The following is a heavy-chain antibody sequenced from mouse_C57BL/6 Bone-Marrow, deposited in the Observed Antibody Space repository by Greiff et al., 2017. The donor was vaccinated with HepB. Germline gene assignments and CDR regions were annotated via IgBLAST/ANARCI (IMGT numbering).Heavy chain of an antibody. Sequence: VQLQQPGAELVKPGASVKVSCKASGYTFTSYWMHWVKQRPGQGLEWIGRIHPSDSDTNYNQKFKGKATLTVDTSSSTAYMQLSSLTSEDSAVYYCARGDYDVGYFDVWGTGTTVTVSS. CDR3: ARGDYDVGYFDV. CDR1: GYTFTSYW. CDR2: IHPSDSDT. D-gene: IGHD2-4*01. V-gene: IGHV1-74*01. J-gene: IGHJ1*03.